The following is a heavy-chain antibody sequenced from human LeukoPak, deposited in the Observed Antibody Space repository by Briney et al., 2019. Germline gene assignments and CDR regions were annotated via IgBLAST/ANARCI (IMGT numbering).Heavy chain of an antibody. CDR1: GFALSAYW. CDR3: ARDFDYGGGL. Sequence: GGSLRLSCAASGFALSAYWIYWVRQAPAEGLMWVSRINSDGSTTNYADSVKGRFTISRDNAKNTVYLQMNSLRAEDTAVYYCARDFDYGGGLWGQGALVTVSS. V-gene: IGHV3-74*01. D-gene: IGHD4-23*01. J-gene: IGHJ4*01. CDR2: INSDGSTT.